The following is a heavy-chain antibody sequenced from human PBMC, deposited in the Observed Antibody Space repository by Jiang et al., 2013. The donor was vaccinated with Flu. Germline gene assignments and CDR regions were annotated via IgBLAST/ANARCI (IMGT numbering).Heavy chain of an antibody. CDR1: GYTFTDHY. Sequence: SGAEVKNPGASVKVSCKAFGYTFTDHYMHWVRQAPGQGLEWMGWINSKSGDTKSAQNFQVRVTMTRDTSTNTAYLEVSGLRSDDTAVYYCARGTGTSWFDTWGQGTLV. V-gene: IGHV1-2*02. J-gene: IGHJ5*02. CDR3: ARGTGTSWFDT. CDR2: INSKSGDT. D-gene: IGHD1-1*01.